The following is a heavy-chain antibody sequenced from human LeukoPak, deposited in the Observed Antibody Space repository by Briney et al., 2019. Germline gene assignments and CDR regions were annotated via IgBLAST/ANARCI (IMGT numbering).Heavy chain of an antibody. D-gene: IGHD4-17*01. J-gene: IGHJ4*02. V-gene: IGHV3-23*01. CDR3: AKVDYGDYGCLDY. CDR2: ISGSGGST. Sequence: GGSLRLSCAASGFTFSSYAMSWVRQAPGKGLEWVSAISGSGGSTYYADSVKGRFTISRDNSKNTLYLQMNSLRAEGTAVYYCAKVDYGDYGCLDYWGQGTLVTVSS. CDR1: GFTFSSYA.